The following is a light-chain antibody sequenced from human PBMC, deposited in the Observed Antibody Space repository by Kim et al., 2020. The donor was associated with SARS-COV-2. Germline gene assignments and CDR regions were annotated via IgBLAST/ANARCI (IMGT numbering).Light chain of an antibody. V-gene: IGKV3-20*01. CDR2: DTS. CDR3: QQYGSSPLT. J-gene: IGKJ4*01. Sequence: PGKDATLSCRDSQSVSSTYLAWYQQKPGQPPRLLIYDTSTRATGIPDRFSGSGSGTDYTLTISRLEPDDFVVYYCQQYGSSPLTFGGGTKVDIK. CDR1: QSVSSTY.